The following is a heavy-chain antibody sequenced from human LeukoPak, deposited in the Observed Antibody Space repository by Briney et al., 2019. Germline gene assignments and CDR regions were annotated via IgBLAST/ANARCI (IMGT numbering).Heavy chain of an antibody. V-gene: IGHV1-2*02. CDR2: INPNSGGT. CDR1: GYTFTGYY. J-gene: IGHJ6*03. CDR3: ARGNRAAMVTRYYYYYMDV. D-gene: IGHD5-18*01. Sequence: GASVKVSCKASGYTFTGYYMHWVRQAPGQGLEWVGWINPNSGGTNYAQKFQGRVTMTRDTSISTAYMELRRLRSDDTAVYYCARGNRAAMVTRYYYYYMDVWGKGTTVTVSS.